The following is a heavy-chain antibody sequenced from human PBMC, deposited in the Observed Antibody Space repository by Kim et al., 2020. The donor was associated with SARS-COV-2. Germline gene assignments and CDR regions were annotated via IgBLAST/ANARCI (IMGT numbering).Heavy chain of an antibody. CDR2: INPNSGGT. CDR1: GYTFTGYY. J-gene: IGHJ4*02. V-gene: IGHV1-2*02. D-gene: IGHD3-10*01. Sequence: ASVKVSCKASGYTFTGYYMHWVRQAPGQGLEWMGWINPNSGGTNYAQKFQGRVTMTRDTSISTAYMELSRLRSDDTAVYYCAGLWFGEPSVDYWGQGTLVTVSS. CDR3: AGLWFGEPSVDY.